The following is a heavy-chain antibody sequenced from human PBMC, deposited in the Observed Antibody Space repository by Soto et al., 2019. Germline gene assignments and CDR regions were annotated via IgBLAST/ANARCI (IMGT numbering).Heavy chain of an antibody. D-gene: IGHD1-1*01. V-gene: IGHV3-21*01. J-gene: IGHJ4*02. Sequence: GGSLRLSCAASGFTFSSYSMNWVRQAPGKGLEWVSSISSSSSYIYYADSVKGRFTISRDNAKNSLYLQMNSLRAEDTAVYYCARETVVQLERRGGFDYWGQGTLVTVSS. CDR3: ARETVVQLERRGGFDY. CDR1: GFTFSSYS. CDR2: ISSSSSYI.